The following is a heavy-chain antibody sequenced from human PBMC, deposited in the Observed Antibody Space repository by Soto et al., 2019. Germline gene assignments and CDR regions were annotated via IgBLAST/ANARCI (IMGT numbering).Heavy chain of an antibody. V-gene: IGHV3-15*01. CDR2: IKSKTDGETT. Sequence: EVQLVESGGGLVKPGGSLRLSCAASGFTFNYAWMSWVRQAPGKGLEWVGRIKSKTDGETTDYAAAVGDRFTFSRDDSKNTLFLQMNSLKTEDTAVYYCTTVAFGEFFTHGYWGQGTLVTVSS. CDR1: GFTFNYAW. CDR3: TTVAFGEFFTHGY. J-gene: IGHJ4*02. D-gene: IGHD3-10*01.